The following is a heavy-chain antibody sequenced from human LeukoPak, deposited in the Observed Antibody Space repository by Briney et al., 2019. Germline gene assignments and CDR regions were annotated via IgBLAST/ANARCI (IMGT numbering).Heavy chain of an antibody. CDR1: GGSVSTSTYF. CDR3: VRGLGV. J-gene: IGHJ3*01. V-gene: IGHV4-39*01. Sequence: SETLSLTCTVSGGSVSTSTYFWGWICQSPGKGLEWIGSIYYSGSTYCNPSLKSRVTISVDTSKNQFSLKLSSVTAADTAVYYCVRGLGVWGQGTMVTVSS. CDR2: IYYSGST. D-gene: IGHD3-16*01.